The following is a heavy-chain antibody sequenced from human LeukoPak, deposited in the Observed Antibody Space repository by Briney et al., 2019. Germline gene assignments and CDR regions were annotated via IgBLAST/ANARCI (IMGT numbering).Heavy chain of an antibody. V-gene: IGHV3-33*01. D-gene: IGHD6-19*01. J-gene: IGHJ4*02. Sequence: GGSLRLSCAASGFTFSSYGMHWVRQAPGKGLEWVALMRYDGSNKYYADSVKGRFTISRDNSKNTLYLQMNSLRAEDTAVYYCARRSGIAVAGAFDYWGQGTLVTVSS. CDR3: ARRSGIAVAGAFDY. CDR2: MRYDGSNK. CDR1: GFTFSSYG.